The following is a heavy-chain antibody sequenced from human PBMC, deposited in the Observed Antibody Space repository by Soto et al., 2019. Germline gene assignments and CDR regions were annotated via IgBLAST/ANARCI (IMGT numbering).Heavy chain of an antibody. CDR3: ARDPGIAAAGRVDWFDP. CDR2: INAGNGNT. V-gene: IGHV1-3*01. Sequence: ASVKVCCKASGYTFTSYAMHWVRQAPGQRLEWMGWINAGNGNTKYSQKFQGRVTITRDTSASTAYMELSSLRSEDTAVYYCARDPGIAAAGRVDWFDPWGRGTLVTVSS. D-gene: IGHD6-13*01. J-gene: IGHJ5*02. CDR1: GYTFTSYA.